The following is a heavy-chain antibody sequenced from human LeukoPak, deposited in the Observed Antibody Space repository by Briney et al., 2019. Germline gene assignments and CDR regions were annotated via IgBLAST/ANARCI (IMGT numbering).Heavy chain of an antibody. CDR2: IYYSGST. CDR3: SSGWFGDY. D-gene: IGHD6-19*01. CDR1: GPSISGSAYY. J-gene: IGHJ4*02. Sequence: SSETLSLTCTVSGPSISGSAYYWGWLRQPPGKGLEWIGYIYYSGSTNYNPSLKSRVTISVDTSKNQFSLKLRSVTAADTAVYYCSSGWFGDYWGQGTLVTVSS. V-gene: IGHV4-61*05.